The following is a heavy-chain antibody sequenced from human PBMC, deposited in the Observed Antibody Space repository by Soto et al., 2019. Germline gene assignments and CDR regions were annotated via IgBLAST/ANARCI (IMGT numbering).Heavy chain of an antibody. CDR3: AKGMGPYCGGGCYSRLADY. D-gene: IGHD2-21*01. Sequence: EVQLLESGGGLVQPGGSLRLSCAASGFTFSNYAMNWVRQGPGKGLEWVSIISGDSSSTNYADSVKGRFTISRDNSKNTLSLQMSSLRAEDTAVYYCAKGMGPYCGGGCYSRLADYWGQGTLVTVSS. J-gene: IGHJ4*02. CDR2: ISGDSSST. CDR1: GFTFSNYA. V-gene: IGHV3-23*01.